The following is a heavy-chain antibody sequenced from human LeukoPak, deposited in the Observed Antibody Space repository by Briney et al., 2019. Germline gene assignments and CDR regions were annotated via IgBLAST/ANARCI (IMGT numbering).Heavy chain of an antibody. CDR2: IYYSGST. CDR3: ARLEDGYNSVDY. D-gene: IGHD5-24*01. J-gene: IGHJ4*02. V-gene: IGHV4-59*01. CDR1: GGSISSYY. Sequence: SETLSLTCTVSGGSISSYYWSWIRQPPGKGLEWIGYIYYSGSTNYNPSLKSRVTISVDMSKNQFSLKLSSVTAADTAVYYCARLEDGYNSVDYWGQGTLVAVSS.